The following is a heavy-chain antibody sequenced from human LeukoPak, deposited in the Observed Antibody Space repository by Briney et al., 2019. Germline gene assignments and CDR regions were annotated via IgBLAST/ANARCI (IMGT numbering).Heavy chain of an antibody. D-gene: IGHD5-18*01. V-gene: IGHV4-4*02. J-gene: IGHJ4*02. Sequence: SETLSRTCGVSGGSISSNNWWSWVRQPPGQGLEWIGEIYHSGSANYNPSLKSRVTISVDKSKNQLSLKLISVTAADTAVYYCARDVGTALVTGDYWGQGTLVTVSS. CDR3: ARDVGTALVTGDY. CDR2: IYHSGSA. CDR1: GGSISSNNW.